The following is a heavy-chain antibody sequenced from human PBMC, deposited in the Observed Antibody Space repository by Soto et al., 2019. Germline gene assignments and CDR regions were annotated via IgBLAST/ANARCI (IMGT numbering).Heavy chain of an antibody. CDR3: ARGVVVVPAAWGNWFDP. Sequence: ASVKVSCKASGYTFTSYGISWVRQAPGQGLEWMGWISAYNGNTNYAQKLQGRVTMTTDTSTSTAYMELRSLRSDDTAVYYCARGVVVVPAAWGNWFDPWGQGTLVTVSS. CDR2: ISAYNGNT. V-gene: IGHV1-18*04. CDR1: GYTFTSYG. J-gene: IGHJ5*02. D-gene: IGHD2-2*01.